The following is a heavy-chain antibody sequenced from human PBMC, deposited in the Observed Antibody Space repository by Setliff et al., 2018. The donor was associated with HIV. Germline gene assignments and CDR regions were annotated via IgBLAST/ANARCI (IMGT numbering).Heavy chain of an antibody. CDR1: GYTFTSYA. CDR2: ISAYNGNT. CDR3: ARDYCSSTTCEDYFDY. Sequence: ASVKVSCKASGYTFTSYAIHWVRRAPGQRLEWMGWISAYNGNTNYAQKLQGRVTMTTDTSTSTAYMELRSLRSDDTAVYYCARDYCSSTTCEDYFDYWGQGTPVTVSS. V-gene: IGHV1-18*01. D-gene: IGHD2-2*01. J-gene: IGHJ4*02.